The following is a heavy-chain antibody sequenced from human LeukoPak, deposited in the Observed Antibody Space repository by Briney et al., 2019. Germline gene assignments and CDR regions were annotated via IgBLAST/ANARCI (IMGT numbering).Heavy chain of an antibody. CDR2: IYSGGST. Sequence: GGSLRLSCAASGFTVSSNYMSWVGQAPGKGLEWVSVIYSGGSTYYADSVKGRFTISRDNSKNTLYLQMNSLRAEDTAVYYCARDTSSGWYYFDYWGQGTLVTVSS. CDR1: GFTVSSNY. D-gene: IGHD6-19*01. J-gene: IGHJ4*02. V-gene: IGHV3-66*01. CDR3: ARDTSSGWYYFDY.